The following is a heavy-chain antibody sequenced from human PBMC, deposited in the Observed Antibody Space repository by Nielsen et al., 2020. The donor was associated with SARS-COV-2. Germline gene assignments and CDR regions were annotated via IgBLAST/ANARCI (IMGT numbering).Heavy chain of an antibody. CDR1: GFTFSSYG. D-gene: IGHD5-18*01. J-gene: IGHJ4*02. CDR3: ARDRGYSYGTGYFDY. V-gene: IGHV3-30*03. Sequence: GESLKISCAASGFTFSSYGMHWVRQAPGKGLEWVAVISYDGSNKYYADSVKGRFTISRDNSKNTLYLQMNSLRAEDTAVYYCARDRGYSYGTGYFDYWGQGTLVTVSS. CDR2: ISYDGSNK.